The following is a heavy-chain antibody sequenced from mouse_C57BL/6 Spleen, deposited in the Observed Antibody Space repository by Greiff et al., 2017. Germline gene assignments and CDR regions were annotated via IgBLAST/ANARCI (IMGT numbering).Heavy chain of an antibody. CDR2: IWTGGGT. V-gene: IGHV2-9-1*01. J-gene: IGHJ2*01. CDR1: GFSLTSYA. CDR3: ARTKRGNLLLSFDY. Sequence: VKLKESGPGLVAPSQSLSITCTVSGFSLTSYAISWVRQPPGKGLGWLGVIWTGGGTNYNSALKSRLSISKDNSKSQVFLKMNSLQTDDTARYYCARTKRGNLLLSFDYWGQGTTLTVSS. D-gene: IGHD1-1*01.